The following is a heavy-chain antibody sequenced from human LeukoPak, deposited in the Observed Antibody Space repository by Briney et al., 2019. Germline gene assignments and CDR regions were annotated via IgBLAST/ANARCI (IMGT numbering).Heavy chain of an antibody. D-gene: IGHD3-22*01. J-gene: IGHJ4*02. CDR1: GFTFRSYA. V-gene: IGHV3-23*01. CDR3: AATGSDSSGYYYLEYYFDY. Sequence: QSGGSLRLSCAASGFTFRSYAMSWVRQAPGKGLEWVSAISGSGGSTYYADSVKGRFTISRDNSKNTLYLQMNSLRAEDTAVYYCAATGSDSSGYYYLEYYFDYWGQGTLVTVSS. CDR2: ISGSGGST.